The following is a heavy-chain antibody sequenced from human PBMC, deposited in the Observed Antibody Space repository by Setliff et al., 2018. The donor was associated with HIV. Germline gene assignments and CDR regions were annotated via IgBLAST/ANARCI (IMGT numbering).Heavy chain of an antibody. D-gene: IGHD4-4*01. V-gene: IGHV1-3*01. CDR2: INAGNGNT. CDR1: GYTFTSYV. CDR3: ATDDYNGDSFDN. J-gene: IGHJ4*02. Sequence: ASVKVSCKASGYTFTSYVMHWVRQAPGQRLEWMGWINAGNGNTKYSQKFQGRVTFTRDTSASTAYMELSSLRSDDTAVYYCATDDYNGDSFDNWGQGTLVTVSS.